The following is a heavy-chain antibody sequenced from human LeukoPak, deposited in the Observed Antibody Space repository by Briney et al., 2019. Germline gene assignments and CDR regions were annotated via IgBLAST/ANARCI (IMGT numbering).Heavy chain of an antibody. D-gene: IGHD4-17*01. Sequence: TGGSLRLSCAASGFTFSSSEMNWVCQAPGKGLEWVSYISSGGSTIYYADSVKGRFTISRDNAKNSLYLQMNSLRAEDTAVYYCARLTVTRYFDYWGQGTLVTVSS. CDR2: ISSGGSTI. CDR1: GFTFSSSE. CDR3: ARLTVTRYFDY. V-gene: IGHV3-48*03. J-gene: IGHJ4*02.